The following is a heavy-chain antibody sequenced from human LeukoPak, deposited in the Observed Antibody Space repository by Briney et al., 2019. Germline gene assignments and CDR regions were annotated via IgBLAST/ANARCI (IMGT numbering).Heavy chain of an antibody. Sequence: SGGSLRLSYAASGFTFSSYAMHWVRQAPGKGLEWVSSISSSSSYIYYADSVKGRFTISRDNAKNSLYLQMNSLRAEDTAVYYCARGGSVVVPARYYFDYWGQGTLVTVSS. J-gene: IGHJ4*02. D-gene: IGHD2-2*01. V-gene: IGHV3-21*01. CDR2: ISSSSSYI. CDR3: ARGGSVVVPARYYFDY. CDR1: GFTFSSYA.